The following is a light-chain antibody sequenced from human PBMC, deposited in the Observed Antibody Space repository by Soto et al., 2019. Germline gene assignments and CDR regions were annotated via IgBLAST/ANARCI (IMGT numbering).Light chain of an antibody. V-gene: IGKV1-12*01. Sequence: DIQMTQSPSSVSASVGDRITITCRASQDIGGRLAWFQQKPGKAPQYLIYGAYRLHLGVPSRFSASGSGTDFTLTITSLQPEDFGIYFCQQTNDLPRTFGLGTKVDI. J-gene: IGKJ1*01. CDR3: QQTNDLPRT. CDR2: GAY. CDR1: QDIGGR.